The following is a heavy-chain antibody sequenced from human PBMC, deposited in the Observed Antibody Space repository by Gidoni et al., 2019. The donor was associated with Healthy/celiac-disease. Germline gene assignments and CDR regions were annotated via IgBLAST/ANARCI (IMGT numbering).Heavy chain of an antibody. J-gene: IGHJ4*02. CDR2: ISYDGSNK. D-gene: IGHD6-13*01. V-gene: IGHV3-30*18. Sequence: QVQLVESGGGVVQPGRSLRLSCEASGFTFTSYCIHWVRQAPGKGLEWVAVISYDGSNKYYADSVKGRFTISRDNSKNTLYLQMNSLRAEDTAVYYCAKDGDGYSSSWYGVDYWGQGTLVTVSS. CDR3: AKDGDGYSSSWYGVDY. CDR1: GFTFTSYC.